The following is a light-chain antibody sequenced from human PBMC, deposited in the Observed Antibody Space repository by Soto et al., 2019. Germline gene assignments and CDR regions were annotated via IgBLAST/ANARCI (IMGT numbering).Light chain of an antibody. V-gene: IGKV3-15*01. Sequence: EIVMTQSPATLSVSPGERATLSCRASQSISRNLAWYQQKPGQAPRLLIFSASTRATGIPARFSGSGSGTEFTLTISRLQSEDSAVYYCQQYNNWLLFTFGPGTKVDIK. CDR1: QSISRN. CDR3: QQYNNWLLFT. CDR2: SAS. J-gene: IGKJ3*01.